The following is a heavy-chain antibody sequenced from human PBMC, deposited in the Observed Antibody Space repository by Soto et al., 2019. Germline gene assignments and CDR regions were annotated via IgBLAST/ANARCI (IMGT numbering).Heavy chain of an antibody. Sequence: PSHTLSLTCVVSGDSVSSNSDTWNLIRQSPSRGLEWLGRTYYRSKWYNEYEVSVKSRVTIHPDTSRNQFSLQLSSVTPEDTAVYYCARGKDGSIEYWGEGTLVTVSS. V-gene: IGHV6-1*01. D-gene: IGHD5-12*01. CDR3: ARGKDGSIEY. J-gene: IGHJ4*02. CDR2: TYYRSKWYN. CDR1: GDSVSSNSDT.